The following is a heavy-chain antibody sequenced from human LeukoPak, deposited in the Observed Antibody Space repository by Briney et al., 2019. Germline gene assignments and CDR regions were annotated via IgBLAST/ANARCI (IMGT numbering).Heavy chain of an antibody. CDR3: ARDPRLDCGGDCYSDAFDI. J-gene: IGHJ3*02. CDR2: INHSGST. Sequence: KPSETLSLTCAVYGGSLSGYYWSWIRQPPGKGLEWIGEINHSGSTNYNPSLKSRVTISVDTSKNQFSLKLSSVTAADTAVYYCARDPRLDCGGDCYSDAFDIWGQGTMVTVSS. D-gene: IGHD2-21*02. V-gene: IGHV4-34*01. CDR1: GGSLSGYY.